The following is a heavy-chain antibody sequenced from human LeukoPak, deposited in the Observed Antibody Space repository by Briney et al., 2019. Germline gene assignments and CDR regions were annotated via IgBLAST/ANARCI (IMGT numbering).Heavy chain of an antibody. CDR1: GFTFSKYY. CDR3: RSVPY. J-gene: IGHJ4*02. Sequence: GESLRLSCAVSGFTFSKYYMHWVRQAPGKGLVWVSRICSDGSNTNYADAVKGRFTISRDNAKNTLYLQMNSLRGEDTSVYFCRSVPYWGQGALVTVSS. CDR2: ICSDGSNT. V-gene: IGHV3-74*01.